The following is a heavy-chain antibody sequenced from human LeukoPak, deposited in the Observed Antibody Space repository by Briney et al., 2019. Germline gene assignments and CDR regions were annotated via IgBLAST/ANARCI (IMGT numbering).Heavy chain of an antibody. CDR3: EFGDGESFDP. V-gene: IGHV3-53*01. Sequence: PGGSLRLSCAASGFTVSSNYMSWVRQAPGKGLEWVSVIYSGGSAYYADSVKGRFTISRDNSKNTLYLQMNSLRAEDTAVYYCEFGDGESFDPWGQGTLATVSS. CDR2: IYSGGSA. CDR1: GFTVSSNY. J-gene: IGHJ5*02. D-gene: IGHD3-10*01.